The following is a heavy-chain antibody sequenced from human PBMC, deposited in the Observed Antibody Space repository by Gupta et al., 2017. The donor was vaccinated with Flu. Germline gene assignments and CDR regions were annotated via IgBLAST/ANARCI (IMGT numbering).Heavy chain of an antibody. V-gene: IGHV3-15*01. CDR3: TTPFVISGYYF. CDR1: ELTFSNDW. CDR2: IKSKTDGWTT. J-gene: IGHJ4*02. Sequence: EVQLVESGGGLVKPGGSLRLSCAASELTFSNDWMSWVRQAPGKGLEWVGRIKSKTDGWTTDYAASVKGRFTISRDDSKNTLYLQMNSLKTEDTAVYYCTTPFVISGYYFWGQGTRVTVSA. D-gene: IGHD3-22*01.